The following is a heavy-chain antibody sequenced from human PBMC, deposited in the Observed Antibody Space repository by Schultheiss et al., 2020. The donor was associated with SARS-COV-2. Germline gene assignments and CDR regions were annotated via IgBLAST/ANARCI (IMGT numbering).Heavy chain of an antibody. D-gene: IGHD3-10*02. J-gene: IGHJ4*02. CDR2: IYYSGST. CDR3: RITMWEVGITGQRDAVDY. V-gene: IGHV4-39*01. CDR1: GGSISSSSYY. Sequence: SETLSLTCTVSGGSISSSSYYWGWIRQPPGKGLEWIGSIYYSGSTYYNPSLKSRVTISVDTSKNQFSLKLSSVTAADTAVYYCRITMWEVGITGQRDAVDYWGQGTLVTVSS.